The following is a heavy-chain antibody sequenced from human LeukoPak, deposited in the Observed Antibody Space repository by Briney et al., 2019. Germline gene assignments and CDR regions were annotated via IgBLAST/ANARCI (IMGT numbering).Heavy chain of an antibody. CDR1: GFTFSSYW. J-gene: IGHJ4*02. D-gene: IGHD5-12*01. CDR2: ISWDGGIT. CDR3: AKDSNTGGYSFGS. Sequence: PGGSLRLSCAASGFTFSSYWMHWVRQPPGKGLEWVSLISWDGGITYYADSVRGRFTISRDNSKNSLSLEMNSLRTEDTALYYCAKDSNTGGYSFGSWGQGTLVTVTS. V-gene: IGHV3-43*01.